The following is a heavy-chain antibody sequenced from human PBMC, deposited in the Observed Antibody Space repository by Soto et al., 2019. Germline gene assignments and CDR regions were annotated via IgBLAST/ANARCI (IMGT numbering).Heavy chain of an antibody. CDR1: GASFSGYY. J-gene: IGHJ6*03. V-gene: IGHV4-34*01. CDR2: IKNSGRT. D-gene: IGHD7-27*01. Sequence: PPETLSLTCAVYGASFSGYYWSWIRQPQEKGLEWKGEIKNSGRTNYNPSLKSRVTILVDTSKNQFSLKLSSVTAADTAVYYCLGYYYYYYYKDVWGKGTTVTV. CDR3: LGYYYYYYYKDV.